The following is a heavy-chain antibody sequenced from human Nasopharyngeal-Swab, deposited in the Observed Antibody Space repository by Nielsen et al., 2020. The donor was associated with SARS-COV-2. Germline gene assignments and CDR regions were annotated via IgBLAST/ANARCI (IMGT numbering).Heavy chain of an antibody. CDR3: ARETSASGAYYFDF. J-gene: IGHJ4*02. V-gene: IGHV3-74*03. CDR1: GFSFSTYW. CDR2: LKTDGSDT. Sequence: GESLKISCAASGFSFSTYWMHWVRHTPGKGLVWVSRLKTDGSDTMYADSVKGRFTISRDNAKNTMYLQMNSLREEDSALYYCARETSASGAYYFDFWVRGTRVTVSS. D-gene: IGHD3-16*01.